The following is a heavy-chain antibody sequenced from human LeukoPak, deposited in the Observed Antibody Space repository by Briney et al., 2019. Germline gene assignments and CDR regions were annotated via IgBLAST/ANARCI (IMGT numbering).Heavy chain of an antibody. D-gene: IGHD1-1*01. V-gene: IGHV1-2*02. CDR3: AIPSTTGTTHYCYYYMDV. CDR1: GYTFTGYY. CDR2: INPNSGGT. J-gene: IGHJ6*03. Sequence: ASVKVSCKASGYTFTGYYMHWVRQAPGQGLEWMGWINPNSGGTNYAQKFQGRVTMTRDTSISTAYMELSRLRSDDTAVYYCAIPSTTGTTHYCYYYMDVWGKGTTVTVSS.